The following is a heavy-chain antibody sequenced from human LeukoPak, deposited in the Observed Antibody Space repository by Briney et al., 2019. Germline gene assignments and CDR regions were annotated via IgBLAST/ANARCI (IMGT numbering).Heavy chain of an antibody. Sequence: PGGSLRLSCAGSGFTFRSYWMHWVRQAPGKGLEWVANIKQDGSEKYYVDSVKGRFTISRDNANDSVYLQMNSLRAEDTAVYYCERRYFDWFLGAGGSLDVWGQGTMATVSS. CDR2: IKQDGSEK. CDR3: ERRYFDWFLGAGGSLDV. V-gene: IGHV3-7*01. J-gene: IGHJ3*01. CDR1: GFTFRSYW. D-gene: IGHD3-9*01.